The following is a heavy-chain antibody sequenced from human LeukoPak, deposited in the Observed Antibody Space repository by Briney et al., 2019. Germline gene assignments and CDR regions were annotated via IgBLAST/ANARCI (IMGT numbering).Heavy chain of an antibody. V-gene: IGHV4-34*01. J-gene: IGHJ4*02. CDR3: GIFMDVVPGSMS. CDR2: ISHGGIT. Sequence: SETLSLTCGVYDGSLINYYCHWIRQAPGKGLEWIGDISHGGITKHNPSLKSRVTMSQDTSKRQFSLKMNSKTAADTGVYYCGIFMDVVPGSMSWGLGTLVTVSS. D-gene: IGHD2-2*01. CDR1: DGSLINYY.